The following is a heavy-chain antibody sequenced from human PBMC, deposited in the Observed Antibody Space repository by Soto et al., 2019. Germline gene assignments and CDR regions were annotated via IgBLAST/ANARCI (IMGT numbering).Heavy chain of an antibody. D-gene: IGHD1-26*01. V-gene: IGHV4-4*07. J-gene: IGHJ4*02. CDR1: RASIYTYS. Sequence: SETLSLTCTVSRASIYTYSWTWIRQPAGKGLQWIGHIYSSGSANYSPSLKSRVSMSVDSSENQISLKLSSVTAADTAVYYCATIVGANDYWGQGTLVTVSS. CDR3: ATIVGANDY. CDR2: IYSSGSA.